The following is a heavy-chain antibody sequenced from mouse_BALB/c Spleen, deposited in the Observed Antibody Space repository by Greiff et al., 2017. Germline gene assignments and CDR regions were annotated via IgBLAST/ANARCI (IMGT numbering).Heavy chain of an antibody. J-gene: IGHJ3*01. CDR3: AREGTGTGFAY. Sequence: EVMLVESGGGLVKPGGSLKLSCAASGFTFSDYYMYWVRQTPEKRLEWVATISDGGSYTYYPDSVKGRFTISRDNAKNNLYLQMSSLKSEDTAMYYCAREGTGTGFAYWGQGTLVTVSA. CDR2: ISDGGSYT. CDR1: GFTFSDYY. V-gene: IGHV5-4*02. D-gene: IGHD4-1*01.